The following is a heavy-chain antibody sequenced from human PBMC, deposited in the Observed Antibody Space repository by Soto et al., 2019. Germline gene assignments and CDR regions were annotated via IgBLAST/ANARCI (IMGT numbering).Heavy chain of an antibody. CDR2: IKQDGSQK. J-gene: IGHJ4*02. V-gene: IGHV3-7*01. CDR1: GFTFSSYW. CDR3: ARDGVEAGLYLDN. Sequence: EVQLVESGGGLVQPGGSLRLSCAASGFTFSSYWMSWVRQAPGKGLEWVANIKQDGSQKYYVDSVKGRFIISRDNAGNSLFLQMSSLTAEDTALYYCARDGVEAGLYLDNWGQGTLVTVSS. D-gene: IGHD6-19*01.